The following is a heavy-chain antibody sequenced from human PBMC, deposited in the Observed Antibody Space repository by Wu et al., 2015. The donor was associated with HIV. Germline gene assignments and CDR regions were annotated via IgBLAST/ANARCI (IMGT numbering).Heavy chain of an antibody. CDR1: GYSFNTYG. V-gene: IGHV1-18*01. CDR3: TRDELFRVDDAFDM. Sequence: QVQLVQSGAEVKKPGASVKVSCKASGYSFNTYGINWVRQAPGQGLEWMGWISANNGNTESTQRLQGRVTMTTDTSTSTAYIELSGLTSEDTAVYYCTRDELFRVDDAFDMWGRGDTGHRLF. J-gene: IGHJ3*02. D-gene: IGHD3-10*01. CDR2: ISANNGNT.